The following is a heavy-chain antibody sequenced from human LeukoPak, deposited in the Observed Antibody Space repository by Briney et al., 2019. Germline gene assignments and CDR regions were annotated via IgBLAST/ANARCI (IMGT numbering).Heavy chain of an antibody. J-gene: IGHJ5*02. D-gene: IGHD3-10*01. CDR3: ARDSIDVGYYYGSGSSGWFDP. V-gene: IGHV1-69*13. CDR2: IIPIFGTA. Sequence: SVKVSCKASGGTFSSYAISWVRQAPGQGLEWMGGIIPIFGTANYAQKFQGRVTITADESTSTAYMELSSLRSEDTAVYYCARDSIDVGYYYGSGSSGWFDPWGQGTLVTVSS. CDR1: GGTFSSYA.